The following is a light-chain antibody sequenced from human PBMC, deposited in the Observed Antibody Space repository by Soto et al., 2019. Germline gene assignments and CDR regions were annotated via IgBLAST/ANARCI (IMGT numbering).Light chain of an antibody. CDR1: SSNIGSNY. Sequence: QSVLTQPPSASGTPGLRVTISCSGSSSNIGSNYVYWYQHLPGTAPKLLIYRNNQRPSGVPDRFSGSKSGTSASLAISGLRSEDEADYYCAAWDDSLSGRVFGGGTKLTVL. V-gene: IGLV1-47*01. J-gene: IGLJ2*01. CDR3: AAWDDSLSGRV. CDR2: RNN.